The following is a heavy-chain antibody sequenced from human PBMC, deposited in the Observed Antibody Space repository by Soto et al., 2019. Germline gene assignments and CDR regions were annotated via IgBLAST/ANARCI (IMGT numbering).Heavy chain of an antibody. Sequence: EVQLVESGGGLVKPGGSLRLSCAASGFTFSNAWMSWVRQAPGKGLEWVGRIKSKTDGGTTDYAAPVKGRFTISRYDSKNTLYLQINSLKTEDTDVYYCTPDDYSGYDCVDYWSQGTLVTVSS. CDR2: IKSKTDGGTT. J-gene: IGHJ4*02. CDR3: TPDDYSGYDCVDY. D-gene: IGHD5-12*01. V-gene: IGHV3-15*01. CDR1: GFTFSNAW.